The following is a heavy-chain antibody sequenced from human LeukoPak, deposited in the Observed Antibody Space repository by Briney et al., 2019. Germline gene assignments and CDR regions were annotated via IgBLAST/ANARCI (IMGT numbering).Heavy chain of an antibody. CDR1: GFTFSSYW. CDR3: AREVGHYYGMDV. D-gene: IGHD2-15*01. V-gene: IGHV3-74*01. J-gene: IGHJ6*02. Sequence: GGSLRLSCAASGFTFSSYWMHWVRQAPGQGLVWVSHINSDGSNTNYADYVKGRFTISRDNAKNTLYLQLNSLRAEDTAVYYCAREVGHYYGMDVWGQGTTVTVSS. CDR2: INSDGSNT.